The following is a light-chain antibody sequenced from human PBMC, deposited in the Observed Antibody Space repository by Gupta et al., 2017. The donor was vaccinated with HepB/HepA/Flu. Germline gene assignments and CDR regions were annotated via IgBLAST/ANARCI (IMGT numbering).Light chain of an antibody. V-gene: IGLV2-14*03. CDR2: DVS. Sequence: QSALTQPASVSGSPGQSITISCAGTSSDVGGYHYVSWYQQHPGKAPKLMIYDVSNRPSGVSNRFSGSKSGNTASLTISGLQAEDAAEYYCSSYTRSSTLVLFGGGTKLTVL. J-gene: IGLJ2*01. CDR3: SSYTRSSTLVL. CDR1: SSDVGGYHY.